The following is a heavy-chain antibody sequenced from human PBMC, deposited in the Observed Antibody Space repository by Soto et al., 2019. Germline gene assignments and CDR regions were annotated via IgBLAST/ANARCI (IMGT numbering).Heavy chain of an antibody. J-gene: IGHJ4*02. CDR3: CAYYYDSSGYYPLDY. D-gene: IGHD3-22*01. V-gene: IGHV3-30*03. Sequence: GGSLRLSCAASGFTFRIYGMHWVRHAPGKGLEWVAIISYDGSNKDYADSVKGRFTISRDNSKNTLSLQMNSLRAEDTAVYYCCAYYYDSSGYYPLDYWGQGILVTVSS. CDR2: ISYDGSNK. CDR1: GFTFRIYG.